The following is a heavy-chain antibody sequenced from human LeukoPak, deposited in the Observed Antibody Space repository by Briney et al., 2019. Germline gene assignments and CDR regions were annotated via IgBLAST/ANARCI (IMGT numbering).Heavy chain of an antibody. V-gene: IGHV3-23*01. CDR2: IIGGAGST. CDR3: ARDTLVYADSPDAFDI. Sequence: GGSLRLSCAASGFSFSSHGMSWVRQAPGKGLEWVSGIIGGAGSTYYADSVKGRFTISGDNSKNSMYLQMNSLRDEDTAVYYCARDTLVYADSPDAFDIWGQGTMVTVSS. CDR1: GFSFSSHG. D-gene: IGHD4-17*01. J-gene: IGHJ3*02.